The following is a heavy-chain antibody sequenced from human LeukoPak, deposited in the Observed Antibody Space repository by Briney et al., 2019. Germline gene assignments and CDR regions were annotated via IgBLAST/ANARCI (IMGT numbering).Heavy chain of an antibody. CDR1: GFTFSEYW. CDR3: ARVTAWGYFDY. CDR2: IEQDGSDI. V-gene: IGHV3-7*01. Sequence: PGGSLRLSCAASGFTFSEYWMTWFRQAPGKGPERVASIEQDGSDIQYVDFVKGRFTISRDNGRNSVYLQMNSLRVEDTAVYYCARVTAWGYFDYWGQGTLVSVSS. J-gene: IGHJ4*02. D-gene: IGHD1-26*01.